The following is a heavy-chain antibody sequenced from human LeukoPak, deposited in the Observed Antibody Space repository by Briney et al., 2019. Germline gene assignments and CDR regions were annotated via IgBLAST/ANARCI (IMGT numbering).Heavy chain of an antibody. CDR1: GFTFSNYW. V-gene: IGHV3-74*01. D-gene: IGHD3-22*01. Sequence: PGGSLRLSCAASGFTFSNYWMHWVRQAPGKGLVWVSRINSDGSGTSYAGSVKGRFTISRDNAKNTLYLQMNSLRAEDTAVYYCARPDSSAYYYFDYWGQGTLVTVSS. CDR2: INSDGSGT. CDR3: ARPDSSAYYYFDY. J-gene: IGHJ4*02.